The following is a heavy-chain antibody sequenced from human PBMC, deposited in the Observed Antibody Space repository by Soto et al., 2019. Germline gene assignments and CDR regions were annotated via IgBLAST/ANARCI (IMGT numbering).Heavy chain of an antibody. J-gene: IGHJ4*02. V-gene: IGHV3-23*01. Sequence: GGSLRLSCAASGFTFNSYAMSWVRQAPGKGLEWVSAISGSGGRTYYADSVRGRFTISRDNSTNTLYLQMTSLRDETTAGYYCASPPGYTYGLTIDYWGQGTLVTGSP. CDR1: GFTFNSYA. CDR2: ISGSGGRT. D-gene: IGHD5-18*01. CDR3: ASPPGYTYGLTIDY.